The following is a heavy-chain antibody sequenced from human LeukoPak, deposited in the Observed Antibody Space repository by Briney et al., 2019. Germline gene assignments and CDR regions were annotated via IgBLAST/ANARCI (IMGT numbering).Heavy chain of an antibody. CDR3: AKAVKHYYDSSGYLGY. CDR1: GFTFSSYW. D-gene: IGHD3-22*01. CDR2: IKQEGSET. Sequence: GGSLRLSCAASGFTFSSYWMSWVRQAPGKGLEWVANIKQEGSETYYVDSVKGRSTISRDNSKNTLYLQMNSLRAEDTAVYYCAKAVKHYYDSSGYLGYWGQGTLVTVSS. J-gene: IGHJ4*02. V-gene: IGHV3-7*01.